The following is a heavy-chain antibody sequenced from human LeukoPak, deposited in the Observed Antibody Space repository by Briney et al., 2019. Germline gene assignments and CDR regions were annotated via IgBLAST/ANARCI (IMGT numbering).Heavy chain of an antibody. J-gene: IGHJ6*04. CDR1: GGTFSSYA. V-gene: IGHV1-69*01. D-gene: IGHD3-10*01. CDR2: IIPIFGTA. CDR3: AVALELYGSGSYNGMDV. Sequence: SVKVSCKASGGTFSSYAISWVRQAPGQGLEWMGGIIPIFGTANYAQKFQGRVTITADESTRTAYVELSSLRSEDTAVYYCAVALELYGSGSYNGMDVWGKGTTVTVSS.